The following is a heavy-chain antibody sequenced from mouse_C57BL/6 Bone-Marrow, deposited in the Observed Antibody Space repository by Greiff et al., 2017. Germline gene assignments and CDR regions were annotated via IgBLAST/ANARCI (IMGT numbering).Heavy chain of an antibody. V-gene: IGHV2-2*01. CDR2: IWSGGST. CDR3: ARKGEKDAMDY. Sequence: VKLQQSGPGLVQPSQSLSITCTVSGFSLTSYGVHWVRQSPGKGLEWLGVIWSGGSTDYNAAFISRLSISKDNSKSQVFFKMNSLQADDTAIYYCARKGEKDAMDYWGQGTSVTVSS. CDR1: GFSLTSYG. J-gene: IGHJ4*01.